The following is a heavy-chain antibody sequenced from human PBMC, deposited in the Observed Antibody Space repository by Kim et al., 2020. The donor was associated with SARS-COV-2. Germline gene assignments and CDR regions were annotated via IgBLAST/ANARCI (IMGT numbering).Heavy chain of an antibody. CDR3: ARHGIIAVPAAISAFDI. V-gene: IGHV4-39*01. Sequence: SETLSLTCTVSGGSISSSSYYWGWIRQPPGKGLEWIGSIYYSGSTYYNPSLKSRVTISVDTSKNQFSLKLSSVTAADTAVYYCARHGIIAVPAAISAFDIWGQGTMVTVSS. D-gene: IGHD2-2*01. J-gene: IGHJ3*02. CDR2: IYYSGST. CDR1: GGSISSSSYY.